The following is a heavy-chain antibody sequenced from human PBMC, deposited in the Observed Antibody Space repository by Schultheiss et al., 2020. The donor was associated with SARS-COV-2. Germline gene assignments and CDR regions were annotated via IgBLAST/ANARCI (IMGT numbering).Heavy chain of an antibody. J-gene: IGHJ4*02. Sequence: SETLSLTCTVSGGSISSYYWSWIRQPAGKGLEWIGRIYTSGSTNYNPSLKSRVTISVDTSKNQFSLKLSSVTAADTAVYYCARVWSAVGAYYFDYWGQGTLVTVSS. CDR2: IYTSGST. CDR1: GGSISSYY. V-gene: IGHV4-4*07. D-gene: IGHD1-26*01. CDR3: ARVWSAVGAYYFDY.